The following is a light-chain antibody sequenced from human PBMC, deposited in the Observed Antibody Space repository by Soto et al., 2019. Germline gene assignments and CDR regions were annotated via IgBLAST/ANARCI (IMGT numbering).Light chain of an antibody. CDR1: GSNIGAGYD. J-gene: IGLJ1*01. Sequence: QLVLTQPPSVSGAPGQRVTISCTGSGSNIGAGYDVHWYQHRPGTAPKLLVFGDSHRPSGVPDRFSGSKSGTSASLAITGLQAEDEGDYYCQSYDSTLDARDVFGTGTKLTVL. CDR3: QSYDSTLDARDV. CDR2: GDS. V-gene: IGLV1-40*01.